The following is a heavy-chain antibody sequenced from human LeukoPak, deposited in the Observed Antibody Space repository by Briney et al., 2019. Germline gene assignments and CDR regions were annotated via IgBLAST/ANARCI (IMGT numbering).Heavy chain of an antibody. J-gene: IGHJ4*02. D-gene: IGHD3-10*01. CDR3: AKDASYYYGSGSLFDY. V-gene: IGHV3-23*01. CDR1: GFTFNNYA. Sequence: GGSLRLSCAASGFTFNNYAMNWVRQAPGKGLEWVSSISGGGETTYYADSVKGRFTISRDNSKNTLYLQMNSLRAEDTAVYYCAKDASYYYGSGSLFDYWGQGTLVTVSS. CDR2: ISGGGETT.